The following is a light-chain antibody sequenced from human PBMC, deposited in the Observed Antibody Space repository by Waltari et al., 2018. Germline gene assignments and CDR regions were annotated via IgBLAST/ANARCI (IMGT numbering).Light chain of an antibody. CDR3: SLYMGSGIWV. CDR2: KGN. Sequence: QTVVTQEPSLSVSPGGTVPLTCTLSSGSLSTTSYATWYQQPPGQAPRTLVYKGNSRSSGVPDRFSGSILGNKAALTITGAQADDECDYYCSLYMGSGIWVFGGGTKLTVL. CDR1: SGSLSTTSY. V-gene: IGLV8-61*01. J-gene: IGLJ3*02.